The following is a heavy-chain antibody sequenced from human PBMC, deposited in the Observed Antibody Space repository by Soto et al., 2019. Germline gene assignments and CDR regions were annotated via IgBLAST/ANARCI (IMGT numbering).Heavy chain of an antibody. CDR2: ISPMFGAA. J-gene: IGHJ4*02. D-gene: IGHD3-10*01. Sequence: QVQLVQSGAEMKKPGSSVKVSCQSSGGTFNTYAMNWVRQAPGQGPEWMGDISPMFGAANYAPKFQGRVIITADDSTGTSYMQLSSLTSEDTALYFWAREVQVHTPAFVYWGQGTLVTVSS. CDR3: AREVQVHTPAFVY. CDR1: GGTFNTYA. V-gene: IGHV1-69*19.